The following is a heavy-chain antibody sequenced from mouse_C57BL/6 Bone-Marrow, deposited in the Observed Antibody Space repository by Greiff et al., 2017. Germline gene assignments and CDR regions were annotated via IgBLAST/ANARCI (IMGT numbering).Heavy chain of an antibody. CDR1: GFSLTSYA. D-gene: IGHD2-3*01. CDR3: ARTDGYYSAWFAY. CDR2: IWTGGGT. V-gene: IGHV2-9-1*01. J-gene: IGHJ3*01. Sequence: VNVVESGPGLVAPSQSLSITCTVSGFSLTSYAISWVRQPPGKGLEWLGVIWTGGGTNYNSALKSRLSISKDNSKSQVFLKMNSLQTDDTARYYCARTDGYYSAWFAYWGQGTLVTVSA.